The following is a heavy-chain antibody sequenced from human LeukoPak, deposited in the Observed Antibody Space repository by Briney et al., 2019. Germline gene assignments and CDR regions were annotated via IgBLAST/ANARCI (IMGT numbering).Heavy chain of an antibody. CDR1: GYSFTSYW. J-gene: IGHJ4*02. V-gene: IGHV5-51*01. CDR3: ARQSYAGEYSAPFGH. CDR2: FYPVDSDT. D-gene: IGHD2/OR15-2a*01. Sequence: PGESLKTSCKGSGYSFTSYWIGWVRQRPGKGLEWIGIFYPVDSDTRYSPSFQGQVIFSADMSVSTAYLHWSSLKASDTAMYYCARQSYAGEYSAPFGHWGQGTLVTVSS.